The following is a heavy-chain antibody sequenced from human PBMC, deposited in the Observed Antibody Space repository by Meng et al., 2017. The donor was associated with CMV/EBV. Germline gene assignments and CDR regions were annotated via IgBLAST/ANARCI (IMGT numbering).Heavy chain of an antibody. Sequence: GSLRLSCTVSGCSISSYYLSWIRQPPGKGLEWIGYIYYSGSTNYNPSLKSRVTISVDTSKNQFSLKLSSVTAADTAVYYCARLALLSETYYYGSGSYAPPGMDVWGQGTTVTVSS. J-gene: IGHJ6*02. V-gene: IGHV4-59*01. CDR2: IYYSGST. CDR3: ARLALLSETYYYGSGSYAPPGMDV. D-gene: IGHD3-10*01. CDR1: GCSISSYY.